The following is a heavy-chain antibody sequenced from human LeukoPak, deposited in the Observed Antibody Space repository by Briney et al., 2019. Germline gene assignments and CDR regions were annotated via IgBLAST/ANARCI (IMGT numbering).Heavy chain of an antibody. Sequence: SVKVSCKASGFTFTSSAMQWVRQARGQRLEWIGWIVVGSDNTNYAQKFQERVTITRDMSTSTAYMELSSLRSEDTAVYYCAAQPHDYDYVWGSYRWSDAFDIWGQGTMVTVSS. CDR2: IVVGSDNT. V-gene: IGHV1-58*02. CDR3: AAQPHDYDYVWGSYRWSDAFDI. D-gene: IGHD3-16*02. CDR1: GFTFTSSA. J-gene: IGHJ3*02.